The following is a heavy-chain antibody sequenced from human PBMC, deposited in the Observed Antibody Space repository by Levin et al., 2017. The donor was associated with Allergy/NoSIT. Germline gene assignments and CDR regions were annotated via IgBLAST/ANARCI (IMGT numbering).Heavy chain of an antibody. J-gene: IGHJ4*02. Sequence: SQTLSLTCAVYGGSFSGYYWSWIRQPPGKGLEWIGEINHSGSTNYNPSLKSRVTISVDTSKNQFSLKPSSVTAADTAVYYCARGRPYYYGSGSYNYWGQGTLVTVSS. D-gene: IGHD3-10*01. CDR2: INHSGST. CDR1: GGSFSGYY. V-gene: IGHV4-34*01. CDR3: ARGRPYYYGSGSYNY.